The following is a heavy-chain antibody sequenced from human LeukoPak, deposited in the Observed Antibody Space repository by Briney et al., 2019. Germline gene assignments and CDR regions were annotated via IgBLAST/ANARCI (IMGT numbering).Heavy chain of an antibody. CDR2: IYYSGST. D-gene: IGHD5-12*01. J-gene: IGHJ4*02. CDR1: GVSISINNYY. Sequence: SETLSLTCTVSGVSISINNYYWGWIRQPPGKGLEWIGSIYYSGSTYYSPSLKSRATISVDTSKNQFSLKLNSVTAADTAVYYCARTTYDSSDYWGQGTLVTVSS. V-gene: IGHV4-39*01. CDR3: ARTTYDSSDY.